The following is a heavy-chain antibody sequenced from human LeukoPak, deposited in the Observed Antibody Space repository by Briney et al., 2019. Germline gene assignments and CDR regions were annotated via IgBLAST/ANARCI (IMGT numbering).Heavy chain of an antibody. CDR2: IYENDEK. CDR1: GFSFSTGGVG. CDR3: AHRHRGVASDI. Sequence: SGPTLVNPTQTLRLTCTFSGFSFSTGGVGVGWIRQPPGKALEWLGVIYENDEKLYSSSLQNRLYITKDTSKNQVVLTMADVDPVDTATYYCAHRHRGVASDIWGPGTMVTVSS. J-gene: IGHJ3*02. V-gene: IGHV2-5*01. D-gene: IGHD2-15*01.